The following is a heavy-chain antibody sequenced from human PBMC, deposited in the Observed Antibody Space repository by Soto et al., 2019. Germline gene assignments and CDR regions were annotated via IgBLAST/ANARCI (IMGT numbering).Heavy chain of an antibody. V-gene: IGHV1-46*01. D-gene: IGHD3-3*01. CDR1: GYTFTSYY. Sequence: ASVKVSCKASGYTFTSYYMHWVRQAPGQGLEWMGIINPSGGSTSYAQKFQGRVTMTRDTSTSTVYMELSSLRSEDTAVYYCARDLPRITIFGVVHPDAFDIWGQGTMVTVS. J-gene: IGHJ3*02. CDR2: INPSGGST. CDR3: ARDLPRITIFGVVHPDAFDI.